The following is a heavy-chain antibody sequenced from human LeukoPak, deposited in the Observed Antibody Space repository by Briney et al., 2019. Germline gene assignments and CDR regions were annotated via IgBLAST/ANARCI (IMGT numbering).Heavy chain of an antibody. CDR1: GGSISSYY. V-gene: IGHV4-59*01. CDR2: IYYSGST. CDR3: ARAYDPGFYGMDV. D-gene: IGHD3-3*01. Sequence: PSETLSLTCTVSGGSISSYYWSWIRQPPGKGLEWIGYIYYSGSTNYNPSLKSRVTISVDTSKNQFSLKLSSVTAADTAVYYCARAYDPGFYGMDVWGQGTTVTVSS. J-gene: IGHJ6*02.